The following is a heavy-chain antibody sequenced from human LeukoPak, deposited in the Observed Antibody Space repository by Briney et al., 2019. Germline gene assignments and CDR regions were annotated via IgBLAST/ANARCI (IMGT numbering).Heavy chain of an antibody. J-gene: IGHJ4*02. V-gene: IGHV4-39*01. Sequence: SETLSLTCTVPGGSISSSSYYCGWIRQRPGKGLECIGSIYYSGSTYYNPSLKSRVTISVDTSKNQFSLKLSSVTAADTAVYYCARAQYYYDTRYYFDYWGQGTLVTVSS. CDR2: IYYSGST. CDR3: ARAQYYYDTRYYFDY. D-gene: IGHD3-22*01. CDR1: GGSISSSSYY.